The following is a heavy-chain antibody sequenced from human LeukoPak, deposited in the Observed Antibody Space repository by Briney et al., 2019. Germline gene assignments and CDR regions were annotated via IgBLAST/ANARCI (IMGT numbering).Heavy chain of an antibody. V-gene: IGHV1-18*01. Sequence: GASVKVSCKASGYTFTNYGITWVRQAPGQGLEWMGWISTYNGNTNYAQKLQGRVTMTTDTSTSTVYMELRSLRSDDTAVYYCARGRYCPRNIVSSTSCYVPLFQHWGQGTLVTVSS. J-gene: IGHJ1*01. D-gene: IGHD2-2*01. CDR2: ISTYNGNT. CDR3: ARGRYCPRNIVSSTSCYVPLFQH. CDR1: GYTFTNYG.